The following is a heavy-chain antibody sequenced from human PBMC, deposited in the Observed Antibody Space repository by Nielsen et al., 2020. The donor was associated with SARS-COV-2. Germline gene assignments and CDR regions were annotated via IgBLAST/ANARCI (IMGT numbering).Heavy chain of an antibody. J-gene: IGHJ6*02. V-gene: IGHV3-15*01. CDR1: GFTFSNAW. D-gene: IGHD5-18*01. CDR3: TTDRGYSYGGGYYYYGMDV. CDR2: IKSKTDGGTT. Sequence: GESLKISCAASGFTFSNAWMSWVRQAPGKGLEWVGRIKSKTDGGTTDYAAPVKGRFTISRDDSKNTLYLQMNSLKTEDTAVYYCTTDRGYSYGGGYYYYGMDVWGQGTTVTVSS.